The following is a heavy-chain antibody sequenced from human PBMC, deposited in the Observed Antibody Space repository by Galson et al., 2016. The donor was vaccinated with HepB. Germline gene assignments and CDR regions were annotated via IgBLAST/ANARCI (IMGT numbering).Heavy chain of an antibody. CDR1: GFTFSSYS. V-gene: IGHV3-21*01. CDR3: ARDRVVSSYYMDPFDY. D-gene: IGHD1-26*01. J-gene: IGHJ4*02. CDR2: ISSVSSYI. Sequence: SLRLSCAASGFTFSSYSMNWVRQAPWKGLEWVSSISSVSSYIYYADSMKGRFTVSRDNAKNSLYLQMNSLRAEDTAVYYCARDRVVSSYYMDPFDYWGQGTLVSVSS.